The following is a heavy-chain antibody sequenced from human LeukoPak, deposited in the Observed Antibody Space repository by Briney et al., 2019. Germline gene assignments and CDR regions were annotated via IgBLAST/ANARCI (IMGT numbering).Heavy chain of an antibody. D-gene: IGHD4-11*01. CDR1: GFTFSNYG. V-gene: IGHV3-30*18. CDR2: ISNDGSNK. J-gene: IGHJ4*02. Sequence: GGSLRLSCAASGFTFSNYGTHWVRQAPGEGLEWLACISNDGSNKYYSDSVKGRFTISRDNAKNTLYLQMNSLRADDTAVYYCAKDRGFYSTLYYFDYWGQGTLVTVSS. CDR3: AKDRGFYSTLYYFDY.